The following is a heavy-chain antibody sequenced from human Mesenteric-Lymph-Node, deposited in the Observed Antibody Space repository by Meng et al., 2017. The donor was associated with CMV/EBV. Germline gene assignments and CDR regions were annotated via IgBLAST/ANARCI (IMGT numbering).Heavy chain of an antibody. Sequence: GGSLRLSCAASGFTFSSYEMNWVRQAPGKGLEWVSYISNSDGTTYYADSVKGRFTISRDNDKNSLSLQMNSLRGGDTAVYYCARERGGLCSSSNCQKTFDYWGQGTVVTVSS. V-gene: IGHV3-48*03. D-gene: IGHD2-2*01. CDR2: ISNSDGTT. CDR1: GFTFSSYE. CDR3: ARERGGLCSSSNCQKTFDY. J-gene: IGHJ4*02.